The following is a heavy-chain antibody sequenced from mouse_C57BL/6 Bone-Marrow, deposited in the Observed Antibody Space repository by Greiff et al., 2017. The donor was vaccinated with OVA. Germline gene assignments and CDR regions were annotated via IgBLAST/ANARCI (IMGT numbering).Heavy chain of an antibody. CDR2: LYWDDAK. D-gene: IGHD2-3*01. CDR1: GFSLSTSGMG. V-gene: IGHV8-12*01. Sequence: QVTLKVSGPGILQSSQTLSLTCSFSGFSLSTSGMGVSWIRQPSGKGLEWLAHLYWDDAKRYNPSLKSRLSISKDTSSTQVFLKSSSVDTADTATYYCARSAGYYQFAYWGQGTLVTVSA. J-gene: IGHJ3*01. CDR3: ARSAGYYQFAY.